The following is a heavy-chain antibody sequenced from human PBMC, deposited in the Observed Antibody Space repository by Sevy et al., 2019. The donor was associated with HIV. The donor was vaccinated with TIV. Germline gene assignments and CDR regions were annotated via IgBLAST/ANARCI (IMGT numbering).Heavy chain of an antibody. CDR3: ARAEGIYCSSTSCYPALNWFDP. Sequence: ASVKVSCKASGYTFTSYYMHWVRQAPGQGLEWMGIINPSGGSTSYAQKFQGRVTMTRDTSTSTVYMELSSLRSEDTAVYYCARAEGIYCSSTSCYPALNWFDPWGQGTLVTVSS. D-gene: IGHD2-2*01. V-gene: IGHV1-46*03. CDR2: INPSGGST. CDR1: GYTFTSYY. J-gene: IGHJ5*02.